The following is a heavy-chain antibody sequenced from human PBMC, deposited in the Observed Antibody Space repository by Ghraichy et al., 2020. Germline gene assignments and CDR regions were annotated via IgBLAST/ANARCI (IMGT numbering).Heavy chain of an antibody. CDR1: GGSVNGGSYY. CDR3: ARVAYDFWSGTAFDY. Sequence: SQTLSLTCSVSGGSVNGGSYYWSWIRPPPGKGLEWIGYIYYSGSTNSNPSLKSRVTISVDTSKNQVSLKLTSVTAADTAVYYCARVAYDFWSGTAFDYWGQGTLVTVSS. V-gene: IGHV4-61*01. J-gene: IGHJ4*02. D-gene: IGHD3-3*01. CDR2: IYYSGST.